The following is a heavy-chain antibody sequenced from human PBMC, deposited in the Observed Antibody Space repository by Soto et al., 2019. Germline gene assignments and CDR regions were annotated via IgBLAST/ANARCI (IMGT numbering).Heavy chain of an antibody. J-gene: IGHJ6*02. CDR2: ISGSGGST. V-gene: IGHV3-23*01. Sequence: PGGSLRLSCAASGFTFSSYAMSWVRQAPGQGLEWVSAISGSGGSTYYADSVKGRFTISRDNSKNTLYLQMNSLRAEDTAVYYCAKGTIAAAGTARRQTYYYYYYGMDVWGQGTTVTVSS. D-gene: IGHD6-13*01. CDR1: GFTFSSYA. CDR3: AKGTIAAAGTARRQTYYYYYYGMDV.